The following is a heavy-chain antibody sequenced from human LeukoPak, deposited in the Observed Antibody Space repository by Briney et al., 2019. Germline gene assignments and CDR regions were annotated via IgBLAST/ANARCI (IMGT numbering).Heavy chain of an antibody. Sequence: SETLSLTCSVSGGSISSNNYNWGWIRQPPGKGLEWIGNIYYSGSTYYNPSLKSRVTISVDTSKNQFSLKLSSVTAADTAVYYCASSLWGSSSWYGNYYYYMDVWGKGTTVTVSS. CDR3: ASSLWGSSSWYGNYYYYMDV. CDR2: IYYSGST. D-gene: IGHD6-13*01. CDR1: GGSISSNNYN. J-gene: IGHJ6*03. V-gene: IGHV4-39*07.